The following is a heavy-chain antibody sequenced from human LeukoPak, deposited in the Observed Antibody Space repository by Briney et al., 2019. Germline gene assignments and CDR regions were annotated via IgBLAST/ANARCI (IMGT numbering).Heavy chain of an antibody. J-gene: IGHJ4*02. CDR1: GFTFSSHG. V-gene: IGHV3-30*18. D-gene: IGHD2-8*01. Sequence: GGSLRLSCTASGFTFSSHGMHWVRQAPGKGLEWVAVKSYDGRKQYYADSVKGRFTISRDNSKNTLYLQMNSLRAEDTAVYYCAKEYTNAMDYFDYWGQGALVTVSS. CDR2: KSYDGRKQ. CDR3: AKEYTNAMDYFDY.